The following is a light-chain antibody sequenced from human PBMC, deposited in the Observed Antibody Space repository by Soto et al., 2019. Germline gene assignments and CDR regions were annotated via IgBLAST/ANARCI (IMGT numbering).Light chain of an antibody. J-gene: IGKJ1*01. V-gene: IGKV3-11*01. CDR2: DAS. CDR3: QQRSNWPST. Sequence: EIVLTQSPATLSLSPGERATLSCRASQSVSSYLAWYQQKPGQAPRLLIYDASNRATGIPARSSGSGSGTDFTLTISSLEPEDFAVYYCQQRSNWPSTFGQGTKV. CDR1: QSVSSY.